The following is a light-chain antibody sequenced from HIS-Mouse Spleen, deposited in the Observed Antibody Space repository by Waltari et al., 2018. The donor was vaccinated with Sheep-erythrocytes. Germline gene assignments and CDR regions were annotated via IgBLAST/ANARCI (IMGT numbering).Light chain of an antibody. CDR3: MQALQTPFT. V-gene: IGKV2-28*01. J-gene: IGKJ3*01. CDR1: QSLLHSNGYNY. CDR2: LGS. Sequence: DIVMTQSPLSLPVTPGEPASISCRSSQSLLHSNGYNYLDWYPQKPGQSPQPLIYLGSNRASGVPDRLSGSGSGTDFTLKISRVEAEDVGVYYCMQALQTPFTFGPGTKVDIK.